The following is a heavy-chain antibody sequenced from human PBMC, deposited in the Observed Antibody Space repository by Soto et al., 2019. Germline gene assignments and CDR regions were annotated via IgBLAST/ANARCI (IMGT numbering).Heavy chain of an antibody. Sequence: GGSLRLSCAASGFTFSSYAMHWVRQAPGKGLEWVAVISYDGSNKYYADSVKGRFTISRDSSKNTLYLQMNSLRAEDTAVYYCARGLGIAAAGTKRDWFDPWGQGTLVTVSS. CDR3: ARGLGIAAAGTKRDWFDP. V-gene: IGHV3-30-3*01. CDR2: ISYDGSNK. D-gene: IGHD6-13*01. CDR1: GFTFSSYA. J-gene: IGHJ5*02.